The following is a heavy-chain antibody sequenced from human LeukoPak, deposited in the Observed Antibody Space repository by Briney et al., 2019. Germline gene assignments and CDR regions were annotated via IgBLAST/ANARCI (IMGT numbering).Heavy chain of an antibody. V-gene: IGHV1-69*05. J-gene: IGHJ4*02. Sequence: VASVKVSCKASGGTFSSYAISWVRQAPGQGLEWMGRIIPIFGIANYAQKFQGRVTITTDESTSTAYMELSSLRSEDTAVYYCASSSGPPRALYYWGQGTLATVSS. D-gene: IGHD6-19*01. CDR3: ASSSGPPRALYY. CDR1: GGTFSSYA. CDR2: IIPIFGIA.